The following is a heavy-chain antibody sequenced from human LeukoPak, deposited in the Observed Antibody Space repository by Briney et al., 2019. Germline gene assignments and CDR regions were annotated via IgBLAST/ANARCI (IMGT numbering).Heavy chain of an antibody. V-gene: IGHV3-53*01. CDR3: ARGSRYYDFWSGYYRAH. Sequence: GGSLRLSCAASGFTVSSNYMSWVRQAPGKGLEWVSVIYSGGSTYYADSVKGRFTISRDNSKNTLYLQMNSLRAEDTAVYYCARGSRYYDFWSGYYRAHWGQGTLVTVSS. D-gene: IGHD3-3*01. CDR2: IYSGGST. CDR1: GFTVSSNY. J-gene: IGHJ4*02.